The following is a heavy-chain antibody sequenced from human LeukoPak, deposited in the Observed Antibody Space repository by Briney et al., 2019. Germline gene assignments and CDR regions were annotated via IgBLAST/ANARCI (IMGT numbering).Heavy chain of an antibody. CDR2: INPSGGST. CDR1: GYTFTSYY. CDR3: XXXXXXXXXXXFHSYYYYYMDV. J-gene: IGHJ6*03. Sequence: ASVKVSCKASGYTFTSYYMHWVRQAPGQGLEWTGIINPSGGSTSYAQKFQGRVTMTRDMSTGTAYLELSSRGSEDTAVYSPXXXXXXXXXXXFHSYYYYYMDVWGKGTTVTVSS. V-gene: IGHV1-46*01.